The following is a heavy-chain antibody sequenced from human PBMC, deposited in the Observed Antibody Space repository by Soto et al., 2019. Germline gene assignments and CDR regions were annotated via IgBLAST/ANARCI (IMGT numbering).Heavy chain of an antibody. CDR3: ARGLPPYYDFWSGYYGWFDP. J-gene: IGHJ5*02. Sequence: PSETLSLTCTVSGGSISSGDYYWSWIRQPPGKGLEWIGYIYYSGSTYYNPSLKSRVTISVDTSKNQFSLKLSSVTAADTAVYYCARGLPPYYDFWSGYYGWFDPWGQGTMVTVYS. D-gene: IGHD3-3*01. V-gene: IGHV4-30-4*01. CDR1: GGSISSGDYY. CDR2: IYYSGST.